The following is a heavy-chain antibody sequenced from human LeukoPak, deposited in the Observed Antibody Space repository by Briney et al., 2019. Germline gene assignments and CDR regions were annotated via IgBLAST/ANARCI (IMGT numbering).Heavy chain of an antibody. Sequence: GGSLRLSCAASGFTFSSYDMHWVRQATGKGLEWVSVIGTSGDTYYAGSVKGRFTISRENAKNSLYLQMSSLRPEDTAVYYCVKDLSGSFSFDQWGQGTLVTVSS. CDR2: IGTSGDT. J-gene: IGHJ4*02. V-gene: IGHV3-13*04. CDR1: GFTFSSYD. D-gene: IGHD1-26*01. CDR3: VKDLSGSFSFDQ.